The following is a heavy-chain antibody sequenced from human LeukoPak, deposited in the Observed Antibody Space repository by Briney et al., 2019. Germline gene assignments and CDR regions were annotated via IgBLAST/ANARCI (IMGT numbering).Heavy chain of an antibody. D-gene: IGHD5-18*01. V-gene: IGHV4-59*01. CDR2: IYYSGST. CDR1: GGSISTYY. Sequence: PSETLSLTCTVSGGSISTYYWNWIRQPPGKGLEWIGYIYYSGSTNYNPSLKSRVTISVDTSKNQFSLKLSSVTAADTAVYYCARVFATYSYGIGDDAFDIWGQGTMVTVSS. CDR3: ARVFATYSYGIGDDAFDI. J-gene: IGHJ3*02.